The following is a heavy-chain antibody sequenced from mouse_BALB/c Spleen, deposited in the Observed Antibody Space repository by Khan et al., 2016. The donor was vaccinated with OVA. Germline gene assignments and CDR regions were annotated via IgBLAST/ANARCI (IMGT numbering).Heavy chain of an antibody. J-gene: IGHJ2*01. Sequence: VQLQQSGPGLSKPSQSLSLTCTVTGYSITSYYVRNWNRQFPGNKLELMSIIAYSGSTTYNPSLRSRISFTPDTSKNPFFLQLNSVTSEDTATYTCASGGLLLRYQDYIDYWGQGTTLTVSS. CDR2: IAYSGST. D-gene: IGHD1-1*01. CDR3: ASGGLLLRYQDYIDY. CDR1: GYSITSYYV. V-gene: IGHV3-2*02.